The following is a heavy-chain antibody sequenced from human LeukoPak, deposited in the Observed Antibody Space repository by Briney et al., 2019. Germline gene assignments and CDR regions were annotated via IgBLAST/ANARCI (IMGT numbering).Heavy chain of an antibody. CDR1: GGTFSSYA. J-gene: IGHJ4*02. CDR2: IIPIFGTA. Sequence: VASAKVSCKASGGTFSSYAISWVRQAPGQGLEWMGGIIPIFGTANYAQKFQGRVTITADESTSTAYMELSSLRSEDTAVYYCARRFVCSSTRCYTGDDYFDYWGQGTLVTVSS. CDR3: ARRFVCSSTRCYTGDDYFDY. V-gene: IGHV1-69*13. D-gene: IGHD2-2*02.